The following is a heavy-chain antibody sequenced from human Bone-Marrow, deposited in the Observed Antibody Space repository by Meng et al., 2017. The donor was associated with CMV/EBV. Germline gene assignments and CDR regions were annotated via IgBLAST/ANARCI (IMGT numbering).Heavy chain of an antibody. D-gene: IGHD2-2*02. J-gene: IGHJ3*02. CDR3: AKVLVRGAVVVPAAIPLGLFDI. CDR1: GFTFSNYW. Sequence: GESLKISCAASGFTFSNYWMSWVRQAPGKGLEWLANIKQDGSEKYYVDSVKGRFTISRDNAKNSLYLQMNSLRAEDTAVYYCAKVLVRGAVVVPAAIPLGLFDIWGQGTMVTVPS. CDR2: IKQDGSEK. V-gene: IGHV3-7*03.